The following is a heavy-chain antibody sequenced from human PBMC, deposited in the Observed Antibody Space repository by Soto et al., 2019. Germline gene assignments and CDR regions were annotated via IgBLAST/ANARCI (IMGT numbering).Heavy chain of an antibody. Sequence: QITLKESAPTLVQPTQTLTLPCTFSGFSLTSVGVGVGWIRQPPGKALEWVAVIYWDNDRRYNPFLESRLTITSDTSRNHVVLTMTNMDPSDTAIYYCAHLTLSYAGVVGLDAFDIWGQGTLVTVSS. CDR3: AHLTLSYAGVVGLDAFDI. V-gene: IGHV2-5*02. CDR2: IYWDNDR. CDR1: GFSLTSVGVG. D-gene: IGHD3-10*01. J-gene: IGHJ3*02.